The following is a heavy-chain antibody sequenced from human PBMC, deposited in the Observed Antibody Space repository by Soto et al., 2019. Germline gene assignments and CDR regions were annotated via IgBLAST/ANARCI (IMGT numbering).Heavy chain of an antibody. J-gene: IGHJ3*02. Sequence: GGSLRLSCAASGFTFSGSTVHWVRQASGKGLDWVGRIRSKGDNNATAYAASVRGRFTISRDDSKNTAFLQMDSLKSEDTAVYYCTTRSIADDAFDIWGQGTLVTVSS. CDR2: IRSKGDNNAT. CDR1: GFTFSGST. CDR3: TTRSIADDAFDI. D-gene: IGHD6-6*01. V-gene: IGHV3-73*01.